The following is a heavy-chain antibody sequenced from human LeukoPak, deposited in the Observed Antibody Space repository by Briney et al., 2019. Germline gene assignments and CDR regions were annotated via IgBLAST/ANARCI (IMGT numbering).Heavy chain of an antibody. V-gene: IGHV3-9*01. Sequence: GGSLRLSCEASGFTFENYAIHWVRQAPGKGLEWVSGISWNGNYIGYADSVKGRLTISRDNSKKSLYLQMNSLRPEDTALYYCLKDMDNNGWGWGQGTLVTVSA. CDR1: GFTFENYA. D-gene: IGHD3-16*01. CDR3: LKDMDNNGWG. CDR2: ISWNGNYI. J-gene: IGHJ4*02.